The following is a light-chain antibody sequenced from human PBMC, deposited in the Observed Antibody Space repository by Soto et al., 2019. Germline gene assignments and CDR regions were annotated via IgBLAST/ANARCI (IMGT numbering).Light chain of an antibody. V-gene: IGLV2-11*01. CDR1: SSDVGGYNF. J-gene: IGLJ2*01. Sequence: QSVLTQPRSVSGSPGQSVTISCTGTSSDVGGYNFVSWYQQYPGKVPKLIIYDVSQRPSGVPDRFSASKSDNTASLTISGLQAEDEADYYCCSYAGSSTLFGGGTQLTVL. CDR2: DVS. CDR3: CSYAGSSTL.